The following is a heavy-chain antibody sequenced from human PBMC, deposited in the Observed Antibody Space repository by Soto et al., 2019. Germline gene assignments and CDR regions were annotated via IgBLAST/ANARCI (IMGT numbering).Heavy chain of an antibody. CDR1: GGTFSSYA. CDR2: IIPIFGTA. D-gene: IGHD2-2*01. V-gene: IGHV1-69*13. CDR3: ARGEIVVVPAAIHDAFDI. J-gene: IGHJ3*02. Sequence: EASVKVSCKASGGTFSSYAISWVRQAPGQGLEWMGGIIPIFGTANYAQKFQGRVTITADESTSTAYMELSSLRSEDTAVYYCARGEIVVVPAAIHDAFDIWGQGTMVTLSS.